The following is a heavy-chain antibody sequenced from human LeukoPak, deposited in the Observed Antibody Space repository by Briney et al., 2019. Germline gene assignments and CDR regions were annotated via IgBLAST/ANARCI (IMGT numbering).Heavy chain of an antibody. V-gene: IGHV4-59*01. Sequence: SETLSLTCTVSGGSISSYYWSWLRQPPGKGLEWIGYIYYSGSTNYNPSLTSRVTISVDTSKNQFSLKLSSVTAADTAVYYCARDHYDSSGLDAFDIWGQGTMVTVSS. CDR3: ARDHYDSSGLDAFDI. CDR1: GGSISSYY. D-gene: IGHD3-22*01. J-gene: IGHJ3*02. CDR2: IYYSGST.